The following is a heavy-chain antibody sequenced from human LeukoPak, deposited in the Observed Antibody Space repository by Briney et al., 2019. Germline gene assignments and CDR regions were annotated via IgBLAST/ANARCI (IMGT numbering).Heavy chain of an antibody. CDR1: GFTFSSYG. CDR2: ISYGGSNK. J-gene: IGHJ6*02. Sequence: GGSLRLSCAASGFTFSSYGMHWVRQAPGKGLEWVAVISYGGSNKYYADSVKGRFTISRDNSKNTLYLQMNSLRAEDTAVYYCAGRASGWYDYYYYYGMDVWGQGTTVTVSS. D-gene: IGHD6-19*01. V-gene: IGHV3-30*03. CDR3: AGRASGWYDYYYYYGMDV.